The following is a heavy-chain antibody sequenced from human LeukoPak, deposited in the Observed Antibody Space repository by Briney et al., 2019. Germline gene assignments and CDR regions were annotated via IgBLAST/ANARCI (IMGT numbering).Heavy chain of an antibody. V-gene: IGHV3-23*01. CDR1: GFTFSSYA. D-gene: IGHD2-21*01. Sequence: PGGSLRLSCAASGFTFSSYAMSWVRQAPGKGLEWVSAISGSGGSTDYADSVQGRFTISRDNSKNTLYLQMNSLRAEDTAVYYCAKFLPTHIVVANYYFDYWGQGTLVTVSS. CDR2: ISGSGGST. CDR3: AKFLPTHIVVANYYFDY. J-gene: IGHJ4*02.